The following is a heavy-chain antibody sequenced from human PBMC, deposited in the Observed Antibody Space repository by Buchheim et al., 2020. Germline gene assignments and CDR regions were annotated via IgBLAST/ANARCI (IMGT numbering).Heavy chain of an antibody. J-gene: IGHJ4*02. CDR1: GGSISSYY. CDR2: VSHNGRA. Sequence: QVQLQESGPGLVKPSETLSLTCTVSGGSISSYYWSWIRQPPGKGLEWIGFVSHNGRAKYNPSLESRVTITIDMYKNHFILKLTSVTAADTAVYFCARDVGDVLTGFDHWGEGTL. V-gene: IGHV4-59*01. CDR3: ARDVGDVLTGFDH. D-gene: IGHD3-9*01.